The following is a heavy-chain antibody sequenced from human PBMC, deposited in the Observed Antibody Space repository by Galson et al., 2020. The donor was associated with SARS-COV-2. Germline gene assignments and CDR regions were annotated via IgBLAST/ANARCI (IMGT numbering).Heavy chain of an antibody. CDR3: ARDQDGYNDF. Sequence: PGGSLRLSCAASGFTFSRLRMSWVRQAPGKGLEWVANIKQDGSDRYYGDSVKGRFTISSDNAKNSLYLQMNSLRAEDTAVYYCARDQDGYNDFWGQGTLVTVSS. CDR1: GFTFSRLR. CDR2: IKQDGSDR. J-gene: IGHJ4*02. V-gene: IGHV3-7*01. D-gene: IGHD5-12*01.